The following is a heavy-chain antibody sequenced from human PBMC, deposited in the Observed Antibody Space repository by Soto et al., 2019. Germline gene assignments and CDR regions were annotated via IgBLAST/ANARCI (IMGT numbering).Heavy chain of an antibody. CDR2: IYPDDSDT. J-gene: IGHJ3*02. D-gene: IGHD3-10*01. CDR1: GYSFRNYW. Sequence: GESLKISCKGSGYSFRNYWIAWVRQMPGKGLEWMGIIYPDDSDTKYSPSFQGQVTISADKSISTAYLQWSSLKASDTAMYYCXRPYFYGSGKIPDAFDIWGQGTMVTVSS. V-gene: IGHV5-51*01. CDR3: XRPYFYGSGKIPDAFDI.